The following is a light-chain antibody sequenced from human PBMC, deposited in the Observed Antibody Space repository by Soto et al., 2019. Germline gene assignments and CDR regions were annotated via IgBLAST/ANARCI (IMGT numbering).Light chain of an antibody. CDR2: GAS. Sequence: EIVLAQSPGTLSLSPGERATLSCMASQSVSTSYLAWYQQTPGQAPRLLIYGASSRATGIPDRFSGSVSGATSARTISGLEPEGLAGYDCQQYGSVSLTFGGGTKVEIK. CDR1: QSVSTSY. V-gene: IGKV3-20*01. J-gene: IGKJ4*01. CDR3: QQYGSVSLT.